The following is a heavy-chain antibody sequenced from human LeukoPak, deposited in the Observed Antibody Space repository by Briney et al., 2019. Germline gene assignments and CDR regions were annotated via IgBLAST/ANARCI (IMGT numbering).Heavy chain of an antibody. Sequence: GGSLRLSCAASGFTFSGSAMHWVRQASGKGLEWVGRIRSKANSYATAYAASVKGRFTISRDDSKNTAYLQMNSLRAEDTAVYYCARYDSSGYYYNDYWGQGTLVTVSS. J-gene: IGHJ4*02. V-gene: IGHV3-73*01. D-gene: IGHD3-22*01. CDR3: ARYDSSGYYYNDY. CDR2: IRSKANSYAT. CDR1: GFTFSGSA.